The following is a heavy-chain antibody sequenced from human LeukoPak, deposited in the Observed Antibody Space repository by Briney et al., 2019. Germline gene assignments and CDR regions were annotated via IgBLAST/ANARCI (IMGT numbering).Heavy chain of an antibody. Sequence: SETLSLTYAVNCGSFSGYYWSLIRQPPGKGLEWIGEINHSGSTNYNPSLKSRVTISVDTSKNQFSLKLSSLTAADTAVYYCASCVDPQGFDSWGPRTLVTVSP. CDR3: ASCVDPQGFDS. J-gene: IGHJ4*02. V-gene: IGHV4-34*01. CDR1: CGSFSGYY. CDR2: INHSGST.